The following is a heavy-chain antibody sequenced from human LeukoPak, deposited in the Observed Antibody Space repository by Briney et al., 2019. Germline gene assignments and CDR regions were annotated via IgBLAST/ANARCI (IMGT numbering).Heavy chain of an antibody. J-gene: IGHJ4*02. V-gene: IGHV4-61*02. D-gene: IGHD6-6*01. CDR1: GGSISSGSYY. Sequence: ASQTLSLTCTVSGGSISSGSYYWSWIRQPAGKGLEWIGRIYTSGSTYYNPSLKSRVTISVDTSKNQFSLKLSSVTAADTAVYYCARLIAARLEGDYWGQGTLVTVSS. CDR2: IYTSGST. CDR3: ARLIAARLEGDY.